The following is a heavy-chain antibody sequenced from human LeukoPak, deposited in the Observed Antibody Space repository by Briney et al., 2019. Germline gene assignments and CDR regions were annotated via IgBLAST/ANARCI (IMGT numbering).Heavy chain of an antibody. V-gene: IGHV3-23*01. D-gene: IGHD3-3*01. CDR3: ATSDFWSRYYKFRAEYFQH. Sequence: GGSLRLSCAASGFTFSSYAMSWVRQAPGKGLEWVSAISGSGGSTYYADSVKGRFTISRDNSKNTLYLQMNSLRAEDTAVYYCATSDFWSRYYKFRAEYFQHWGQGTLITVSS. J-gene: IGHJ1*01. CDR1: GFTFSSYA. CDR2: ISGSGGST.